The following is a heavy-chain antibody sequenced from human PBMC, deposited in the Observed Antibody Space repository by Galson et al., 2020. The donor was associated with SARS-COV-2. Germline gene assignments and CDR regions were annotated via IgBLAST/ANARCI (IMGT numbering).Heavy chain of an antibody. Sequence: TGGSLRLSCAASGYTFSDYGIHWVRQAPGKGLEWVAVISYDGNDKYYSDSVKGRFTISSDNSKNTLYMQMNSLRTEDTAVYYCAKDLRRYGDYGWFELWGQGTLVTVSS. J-gene: IGHJ5*02. CDR3: AKDLRRYGDYGWFEL. CDR2: ISYDGNDK. D-gene: IGHD4-17*01. CDR1: GYTFSDYG. V-gene: IGHV3-30*18.